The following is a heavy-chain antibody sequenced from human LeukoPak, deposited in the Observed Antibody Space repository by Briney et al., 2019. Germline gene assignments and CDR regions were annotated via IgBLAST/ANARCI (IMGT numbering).Heavy chain of an antibody. J-gene: IGHJ3*02. D-gene: IGHD2-2*01. V-gene: IGHV4-61*02. CDR1: GGSISSGSYY. CDR3: ASRNRRLIVPALPRGLGAFDI. CDR2: IYTSGST. Sequence: SETLSLTCTVSGGSISSGSYYWSWIRQPAGKGLEWIGRIYTSGSTNYNPSLKSRVTISVDTSKNQFSLKLSSVTAADTAVYYCASRNRRLIVPALPRGLGAFDIWGQGTMVTVSS.